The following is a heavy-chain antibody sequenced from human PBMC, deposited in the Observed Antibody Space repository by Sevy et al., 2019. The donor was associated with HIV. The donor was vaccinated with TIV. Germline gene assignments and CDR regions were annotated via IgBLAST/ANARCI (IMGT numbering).Heavy chain of an antibody. D-gene: IGHD6-19*01. CDR3: TTRGCVADPGGIYYNGMDV. J-gene: IGHJ6*02. CDR1: GFTFSNAW. V-gene: IGHV3-15*01. Sequence: GGSLRLSCTASGFTFSNAWMSWVRQAPGKGLEWVGRIKSKVDGGTTDYATPVKGRFTILREDSKNKLYLQMNSLKTEDTAVYYCTTRGCVADPGGIYYNGMDVWGQGTTVTVSS. CDR2: IKSKVDGGTT.